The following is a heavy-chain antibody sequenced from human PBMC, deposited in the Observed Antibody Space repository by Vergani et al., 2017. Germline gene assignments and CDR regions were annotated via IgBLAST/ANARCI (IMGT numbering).Heavy chain of an antibody. J-gene: IGHJ4*02. CDR3: AKDNVIGLLWFGELFGY. D-gene: IGHD3-10*01. V-gene: IGHV3-23*01. CDR1: GFTFSSYA. CDR2: ISGSGGST. Sequence: EVQLLESGGGLVQPGGSLRLSCAASGFTFSSYAISWVRQAPGKGLEWVSAISGSGGSTYYADSVKGRFTISRDNSKNTLYLQMNSLRAEDTAVYYCAKDNVIGLLWFGELFGYWGQGTLVTVSS.